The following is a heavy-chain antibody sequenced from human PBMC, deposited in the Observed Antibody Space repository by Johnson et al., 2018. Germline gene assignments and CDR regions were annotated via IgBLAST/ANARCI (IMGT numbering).Heavy chain of an antibody. CDR2: FIPIFGAA. J-gene: IGHJ1*01. CDR3: ASPISAGAEYFQH. V-gene: IGHV1-69*12. D-gene: IGHD3-3*01. Sequence: QVQLVQSGAEVKKPGSSVKVSCKASGGTFSSYGISWVRQAPGQGLEWMGGFIPIFGAANYGQKFQGRVTITADASTDTAYTGLSSLRSEDTAVYYCASPISAGAEYFQHWGQGTLVTVSS. CDR1: GGTFSSYG.